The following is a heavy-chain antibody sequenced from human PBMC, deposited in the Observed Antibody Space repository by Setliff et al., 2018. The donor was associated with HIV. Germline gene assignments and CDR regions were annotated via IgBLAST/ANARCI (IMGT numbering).Heavy chain of an antibody. CDR1: GFTFNYFW. J-gene: IGHJ4*01. CDR3: ARDPRGAPYFDY. V-gene: IGHV3-7*01. Sequence: PGGSLRLSCAASGFTFNYFWMSWVRQAPGKGLEWVANIKQDGSEKNYVDSVKGRFTISRDTAKNSLYLQMNSLRVEDTAVYYCARDPRGAPYFDYWGNGTVVTVSS. CDR2: IKQDGSEK. D-gene: IGHD1-26*01.